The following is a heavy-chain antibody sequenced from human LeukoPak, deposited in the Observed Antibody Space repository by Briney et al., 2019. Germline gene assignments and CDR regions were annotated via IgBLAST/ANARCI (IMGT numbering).Heavy chain of an antibody. D-gene: IGHD5-12*01. V-gene: IGHV3-74*01. J-gene: IGHJ3*02. CDR1: GFTFSNYW. CDR3: ARDSGYDPDAFDI. CDR2: INTDGSGT. Sequence: GGSLRLSCAASGFTFSNYWMHWVRQAPGKGLVWVSRINTDGSGTIYADSVKGRFTISRDNAKNTLYLQMNSLRAEDTAVYYCARDSGYDPDAFDIWGQGTMVTVSS.